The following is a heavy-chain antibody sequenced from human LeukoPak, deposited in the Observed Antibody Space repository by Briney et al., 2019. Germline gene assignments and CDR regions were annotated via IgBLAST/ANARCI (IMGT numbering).Heavy chain of an antibody. Sequence: SETLSLSCSVSGYSFISGHYCGGCRQPPGGGLGGCANSNNTGSSHYNPSLKSRVTISVDTSKNQFSLKLSSVTPADTAVYCCARYCTSATCILRGFDYWGWGTLVTVSS. CDR2: SNNTGSS. D-gene: IGHD2-2*01. J-gene: IGHJ4*02. CDR3: ARYCTSATCILRGFDY. CDR1: GYSFISGHY. V-gene: IGHV4-38-2*01.